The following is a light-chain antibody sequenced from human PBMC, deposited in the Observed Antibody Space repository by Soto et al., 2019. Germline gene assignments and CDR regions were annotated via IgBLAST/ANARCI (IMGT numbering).Light chain of an antibody. V-gene: IGKV3-11*01. CDR2: DAS. J-gene: IGKJ1*01. Sequence: EIVLTQSPATLSLSPGXRATLSCRASQSVSSYLAWYQQKPGQAPRLLIYDASNRATGIPARFSGSGSGTDFTLTISSLEPEDFAVYYCQQSSNWPPTFGQGTKVDSK. CDR1: QSVSSY. CDR3: QQSSNWPPT.